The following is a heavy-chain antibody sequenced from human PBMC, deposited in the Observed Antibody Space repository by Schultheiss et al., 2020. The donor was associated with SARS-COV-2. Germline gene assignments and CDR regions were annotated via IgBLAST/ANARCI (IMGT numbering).Heavy chain of an antibody. CDR1: GGSMNSYY. CDR3: ARGIAAAGTKEFDY. J-gene: IGHJ4*02. V-gene: IGHV4-59*01. CDR2: IFYSGST. Sequence: SETLSLTCTVSGGSMNSYYWSWIRQSPGKKLEWIGYIFYSGSTDYNPSLKSRVTISVDTSKKNFSLKLSSVTAADTAVHYCARGIAAAGTKEFDYWGQGTLVTVSS. D-gene: IGHD6-13*01.